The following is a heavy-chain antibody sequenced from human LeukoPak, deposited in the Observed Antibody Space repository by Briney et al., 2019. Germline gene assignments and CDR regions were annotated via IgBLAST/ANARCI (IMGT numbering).Heavy chain of an antibody. J-gene: IGHJ4*02. CDR1: GYTFTSYG. Sequence: ASVKVSCKASGYTFTSYGISWVRQAPGQGLEWMGWISAYNGNTNHAQKLQGRVTMTTDTSTSTAYMELRSLRSDDTAVYYCARENYDYVWGSYRPYYFDYWGQGTLVTVSS. V-gene: IGHV1-18*01. D-gene: IGHD3-16*02. CDR3: ARENYDYVWGSYRPYYFDY. CDR2: ISAYNGNT.